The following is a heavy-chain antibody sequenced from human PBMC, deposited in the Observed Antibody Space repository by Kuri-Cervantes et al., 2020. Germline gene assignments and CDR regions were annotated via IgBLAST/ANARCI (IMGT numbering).Heavy chain of an antibody. V-gene: IGHV5-51*01. CDR2: IYPGDSDT. CDR1: GYSFSTYW. J-gene: IGHJ3*02. D-gene: IGHD1-26*01. Sequence: GSLRLSCKGSGYSFSTYWIGWLRQMPGEGLEWMGIIYPGDSDTRYSPSFQGQVTISIDKSINTAYLQWRSLKASDTAMYYCARVGYSGSYFGAFDIWGQGTMVTVSS. CDR3: ARVGYSGSYFGAFDI.